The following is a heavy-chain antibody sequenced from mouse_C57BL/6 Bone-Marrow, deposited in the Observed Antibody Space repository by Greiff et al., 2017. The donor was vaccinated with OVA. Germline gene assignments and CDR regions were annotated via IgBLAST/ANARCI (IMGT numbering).Heavy chain of an antibody. D-gene: IGHD1-1*01. Sequence: EVKLVESGPGLVKPSQSLSLTCSVTGYSITSGYYWNWIRQFPGNKLEWMGYISYDGSNNYNPSLKNRISITRDTSKNQFFLKLNSVTTEDTATYYCARSLLLRFWYFDVWGTGTTVTVSS. CDR1: GYSITSGYY. CDR3: ARSLLLRFWYFDV. CDR2: ISYDGSN. V-gene: IGHV3-6*01. J-gene: IGHJ1*03.